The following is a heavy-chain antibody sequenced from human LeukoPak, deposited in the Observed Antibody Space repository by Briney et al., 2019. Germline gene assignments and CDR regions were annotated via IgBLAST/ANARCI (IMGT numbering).Heavy chain of an antibody. D-gene: IGHD3-10*01. CDR2: IYTSGST. CDR1: GVSISSYY. J-gene: IGHJ3*02. CDR3: AKSNGYGLVDI. Sequence: SETLPLTCTVSGVSISSYYWTWIRQSAGKGLEWIGRIYTSGSTYYNPSLKSRVSMSVDTSKNQFSLKLSSVTAADTAVYYCAKSNGYGLVDIWGQGTMVTVSS. V-gene: IGHV4-4*07.